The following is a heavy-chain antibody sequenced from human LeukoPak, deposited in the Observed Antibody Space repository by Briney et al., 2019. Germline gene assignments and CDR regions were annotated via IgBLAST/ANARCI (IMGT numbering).Heavy chain of an antibody. V-gene: IGHV3-48*01. CDR1: GFTFSLHN. CDR3: ARFLTYRDYVFDI. D-gene: IGHD5-24*01. Sequence: GSLRLSCAASGFTFSLHNMNWVRQAPGKGLEWLSYISGSSSTIYYADSVKGRFTISRDNAENSLYLQMNSPRAEDTAVYYCARFLTYRDYVFDIWGQGTMVTVSS. J-gene: IGHJ3*02. CDR2: ISGSSSTI.